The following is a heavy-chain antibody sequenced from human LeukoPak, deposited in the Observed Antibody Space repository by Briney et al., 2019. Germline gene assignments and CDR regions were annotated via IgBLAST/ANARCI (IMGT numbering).Heavy chain of an antibody. Sequence: ASVKVSCKASGYTFTGYYMHWVRQAPGQGPEWMGWINPNSGGTNYAQKFQGRVTMTRDTPISTAYMELSRLTSDDTAVYYCAARYDSGDYYGRREFAYWGQGTLVTVSS. CDR2: INPNSGGT. V-gene: IGHV1-2*02. D-gene: IGHD3-22*01. CDR3: AARYDSGDYYGRREFAY. CDR1: GYTFTGYY. J-gene: IGHJ4*02.